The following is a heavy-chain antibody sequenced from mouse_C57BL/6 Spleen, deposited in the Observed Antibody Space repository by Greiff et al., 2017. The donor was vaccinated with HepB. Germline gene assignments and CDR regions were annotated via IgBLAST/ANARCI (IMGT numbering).Heavy chain of an antibody. V-gene: IGHV2-2*01. CDR3: ARWGLRRGYAMDY. CDR2: IWSGGST. J-gene: IGHJ4*01. CDR1: GFSLTSYG. Sequence: QVQLKESGPGLVQPSQSLSITCTVSGFSLTSYGVHWVRQSPGKGLEWLGVIWSGGSTDYNAAFISRLSISKDNAKSQVFFKMNSLQADDTAIYYCARWGLRRGYAMDYWGQGTSVTVSS. D-gene: IGHD2-4*01.